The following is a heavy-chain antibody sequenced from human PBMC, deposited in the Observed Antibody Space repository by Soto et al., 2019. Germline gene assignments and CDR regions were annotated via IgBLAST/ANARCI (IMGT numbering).Heavy chain of an antibody. CDR1: GFTFSSYG. CDR2: ISYDGSNK. D-gene: IGHD2-15*01. V-gene: IGHV3-30*18. J-gene: IGHJ6*02. Sequence: QVQLVESGGGVVQPGRSLRLSYAASGFTFSSYGMHWVRQAPGKGLEWVAVISYDGSNKYYADSVKGRFTISRDNSKNTLYLQMNSLRAEDTAVYYCAKGRYCSGGSCYSGPYYYYGMDVWGQGTTVTVSS. CDR3: AKGRYCSGGSCYSGPYYYYGMDV.